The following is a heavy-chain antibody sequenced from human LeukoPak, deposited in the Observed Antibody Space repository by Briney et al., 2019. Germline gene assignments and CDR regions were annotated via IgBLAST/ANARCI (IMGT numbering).Heavy chain of an antibody. V-gene: IGHV3-48*01. CDR2: ISSSSSTI. CDR1: GFTFSSHS. J-gene: IGHJ3*02. D-gene: IGHD2-15*01. CDR3: ARDGRRKYCSGGSCYTDAFDI. Sequence: GGSLRLSCAASGFTFSSHSMNWVRQAPGKGLEWVSYISSSSSTIYYADSVKGRFTISRDNAKNSLYLQMNSLRAEDTAVYYCARDGRRKYCSGGSCYTDAFDIWGQGTMVTVSS.